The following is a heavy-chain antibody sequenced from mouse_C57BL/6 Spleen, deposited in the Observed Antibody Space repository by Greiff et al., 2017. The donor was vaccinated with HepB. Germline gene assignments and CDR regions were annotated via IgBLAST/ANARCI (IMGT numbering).Heavy chain of an antibody. J-gene: IGHJ2*01. D-gene: IGHD2-4*01. CDR3: ARSTEADYVPYYFDY. CDR2: IHPNSGST. Sequence: VQLQQPGAELVKPGASVKLSCKASGYTFTSYWMHWVKQRPGQGLEWIGMIHPNSGSTNYNEKFKSKATLTVDKSSSTAYMQLSSLTSEDSAVYYCARSTEADYVPYYFDYWGQGTTLTVSS. V-gene: IGHV1-64*01. CDR1: GYTFTSYW.